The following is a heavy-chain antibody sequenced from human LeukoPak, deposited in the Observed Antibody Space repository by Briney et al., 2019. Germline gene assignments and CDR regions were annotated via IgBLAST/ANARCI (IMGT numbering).Heavy chain of an antibody. CDR2: ISYDGSNK. CDR1: GFTFSSYS. D-gene: IGHD3-10*01. V-gene: IGHV3-30*03. J-gene: IGHJ4*02. Sequence: PGGSLRLSCAASGFTFSSYSMNWVRQAPGKGLDWVAVISYDGSNKYYADSVKGRFTISRDNSKTTLYLQMNSLRAEDTAVYYCARTNYYGSGSYGYYFDYWGQGTLVTVSS. CDR3: ARTNYYGSGSYGYYFDY.